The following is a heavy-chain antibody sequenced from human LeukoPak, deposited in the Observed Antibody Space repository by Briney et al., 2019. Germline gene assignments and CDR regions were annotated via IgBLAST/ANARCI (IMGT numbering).Heavy chain of an antibody. D-gene: IGHD2-15*01. V-gene: IGHV4-38-2*02. CDR2: IYHSGST. Sequence: SETLSLTCTVSGYSISSGYYWGWIRQPPGKGLEWIGSIYHSGSTYYNPSLKSRVTISVDTSKNQFSLKLSSVTAADTAVYYCARGYCSGGSCYGIYWGQGTLVTVSS. CDR1: GYSISSGYY. CDR3: ARGYCSGGSCYGIY. J-gene: IGHJ4*02.